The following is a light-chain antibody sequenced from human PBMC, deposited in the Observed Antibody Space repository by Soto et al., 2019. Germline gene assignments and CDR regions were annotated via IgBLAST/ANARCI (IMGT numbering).Light chain of an antibody. CDR1: STDFENYNL. CDR2: DGT. Sequence: QSALTQPASVSGSPGQSITISCTRSSTDFENYNLVSWYQHCPDKAPKLIIYDGTKRPSEISDRFSGSESDTTASLIISGLQPEDEDDYYCSSYAGSSARVVFGGGTKVTVL. V-gene: IGLV2-23*01. J-gene: IGLJ2*01. CDR3: SSYAGSSARVV.